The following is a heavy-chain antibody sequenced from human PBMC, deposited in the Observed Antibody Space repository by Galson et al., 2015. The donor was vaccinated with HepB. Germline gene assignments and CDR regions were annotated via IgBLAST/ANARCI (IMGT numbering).Heavy chain of an antibody. CDR3: ARDHWPLHFHY. CDR2: IYYTGSI. Sequence: LRLSCAASGFTFRGYYMSWIRQAPGKGLEWIGNIYYTGSIYYSPSLKSRVTISVDTSKNQFSLKLSSVTVADTAIYYCARDHWPLHFHYWGQGTLVTVSS. D-gene: IGHD1-1*01. V-gene: IGHV4-59*13. CDR1: GFTFRGYY. J-gene: IGHJ4*02.